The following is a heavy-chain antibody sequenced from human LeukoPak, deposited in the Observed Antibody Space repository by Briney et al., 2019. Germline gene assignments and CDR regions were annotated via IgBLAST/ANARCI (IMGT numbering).Heavy chain of an antibody. D-gene: IGHD2-2*01. J-gene: IGHJ6*02. CDR3: ARDAPIVVVPAAIHYYGMDV. V-gene: IGHV1-18*01. CDR1: GYTFTSYG. CDR2: ISGYNGNT. Sequence: GASVTVSCKSSGYTFTSYGINWLRQAPGQGLEWMAWISGYNGNTNYAQKFQGRVIMTTDTSTSTAYLELRSLRSDDTALYYCARDAPIVVVPAAIHYYGMDVWGQGTTVTVSS.